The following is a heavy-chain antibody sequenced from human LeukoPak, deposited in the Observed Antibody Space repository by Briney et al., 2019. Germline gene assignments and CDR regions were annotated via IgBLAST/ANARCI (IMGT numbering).Heavy chain of an antibody. CDR1: GFTFSSHE. D-gene: IGHD3-16*02. Sequence: PGRSLRLSCAASGFTFSSHEMNWVRQAPGKGLEWVSYISSSGSTIYYADSVKGRFTISRDNAKNSLYLQMNSLRAEDTAVYYCAREHAYYDYVWGSYRHASFDYWGQGTLVTVSS. V-gene: IGHV3-48*03. CDR2: ISSSGSTI. CDR3: AREHAYYDYVWGSYRHASFDY. J-gene: IGHJ4*02.